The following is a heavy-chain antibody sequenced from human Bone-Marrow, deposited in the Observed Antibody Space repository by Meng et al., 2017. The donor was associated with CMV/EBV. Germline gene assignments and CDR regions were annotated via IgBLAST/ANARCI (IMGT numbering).Heavy chain of an antibody. CDR3: ARAYGSGSHEDWFDP. CDR2: IDWDDDK. V-gene: IGHV2-70D*14. D-gene: IGHD3-10*01. CDR1: GFSPSTSGMR. J-gene: IGHJ5*02. Sequence: SGPTLVKPTQTLTLTFTFSGFSPSTSGMRVSWIRQPPGKALEWLARIDWDDDKFYSTSLKTRLTISKDTSKNQVVLTMTNMDPVDTATYYCARAYGSGSHEDWFDPWGQGTLVNVSS.